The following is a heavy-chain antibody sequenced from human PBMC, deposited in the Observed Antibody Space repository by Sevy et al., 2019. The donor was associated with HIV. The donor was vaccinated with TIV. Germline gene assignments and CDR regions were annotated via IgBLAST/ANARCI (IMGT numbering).Heavy chain of an antibody. CDR1: GFTFSSYA. D-gene: IGHD2-15*01. J-gene: IGHJ3*02. V-gene: IGHV3-30*04. CDR3: VSLGDIVVVVAAEEDAFDI. Sequence: GGSLRLSCAASGFTFSSYAMHWVRQAPGKGLEWVAVISYDGSNKYYADSVKGRFTISRDNSKNTLYRQMNSLRAEDTAVYYCVSLGDIVVVVAAEEDAFDIWGQGTMVTVS. CDR2: ISYDGSNK.